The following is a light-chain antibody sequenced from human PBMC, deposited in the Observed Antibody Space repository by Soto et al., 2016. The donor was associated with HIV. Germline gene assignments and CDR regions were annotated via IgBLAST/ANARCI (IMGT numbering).Light chain of an antibody. CDR3: LQHHTYPWT. Sequence: DIQLTQSPSFLSASVGDRVAITCRASQGINSYLAWYQQKPGKAPNLLIYTASTLQSGVPSRFSGSGSGTEFTLTISSLQPEDFATYYCLQHHTYPWTFGQGTKVEIK. J-gene: IGKJ1*01. V-gene: IGKV1-9*01. CDR1: QGINSY. CDR2: TAS.